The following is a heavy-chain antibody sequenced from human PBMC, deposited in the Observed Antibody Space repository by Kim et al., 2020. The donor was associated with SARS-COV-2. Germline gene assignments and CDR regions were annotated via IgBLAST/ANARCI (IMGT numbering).Heavy chain of an antibody. CDR2: IWYDGSYK. CDR1: GFTFSSYA. Sequence: GGSLRLSCAASGFTFSSYAMHWVRQAPGKGLEWVAVIWYDGSYKYYADSVKGRFTISRDNSKNTLYLQMNSLRAEDTAVYYCAKDFGLGAVAGTFDYWGQGTLVTVSS. D-gene: IGHD6-19*01. V-gene: IGHV3-33*06. CDR3: AKDFGLGAVAGTFDY. J-gene: IGHJ4*02.